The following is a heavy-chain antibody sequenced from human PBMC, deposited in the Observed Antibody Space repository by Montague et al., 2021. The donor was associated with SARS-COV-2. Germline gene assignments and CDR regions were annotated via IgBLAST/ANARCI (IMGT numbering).Heavy chain of an antibody. Sequence: SETLSLTCTVSGGAISSSSYYWGWIRQPPGKGLEWIGSIYYSGSTYYNPSLKSRVTISVDTSKNQFSLKLSSVTAADTAVYYCARDTRITMLVVVNRYGMDVCGQGTTVTVSS. CDR1: GGAISSSSYY. CDR3: ARDTRITMLVVVNRYGMDV. V-gene: IGHV4-39*07. D-gene: IGHD3-22*01. CDR2: IYYSGST. J-gene: IGHJ6*02.